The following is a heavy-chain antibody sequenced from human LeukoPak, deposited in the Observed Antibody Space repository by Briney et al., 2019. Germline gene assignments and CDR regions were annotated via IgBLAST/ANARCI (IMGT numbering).Heavy chain of an antibody. J-gene: IGHJ3*01. CDR1: GFTFSDYY. V-gene: IGHV3-11*01. CDR3: ATTRGWRPIDAFDF. Sequence: GGSLRLSCAASGFTFSDYYMSWIRQAPGKGPEWVSYISSSATTIYYGDSVKGRSTISRDNAKNSLFLQINSLRVEDTAVYYCATTRGWRPIDAFDFWGEGTMVTVSS. D-gene: IGHD6-19*01. CDR2: ISSSATTI.